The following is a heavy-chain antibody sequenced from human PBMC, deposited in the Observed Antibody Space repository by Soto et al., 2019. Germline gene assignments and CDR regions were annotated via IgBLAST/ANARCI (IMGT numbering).Heavy chain of an antibody. CDR1: GFIFRSYA. J-gene: IGHJ6*01. V-gene: IGHV3-64*02. CDR3: ARHSVAAAGNFDYYYCMAV. Sequence: GGCLRRSCAASGFIFRSYAMHWVRQAPGQALEYVSAISSNGGCTYYSDTVQSRCTITRDNSKNTLYLQISSLRAEAIAGHNGARHSVAAAGNFDYYYCMAVWGKGNRV. CDR2: ISSNGGCT. D-gene: IGHD6-13*01.